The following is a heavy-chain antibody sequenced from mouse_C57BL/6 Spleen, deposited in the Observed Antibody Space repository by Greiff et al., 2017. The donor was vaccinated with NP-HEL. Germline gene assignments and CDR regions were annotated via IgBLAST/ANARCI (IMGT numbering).Heavy chain of an antibody. V-gene: IGHV14-2*01. CDR2: IDPEDGET. D-gene: IGHD1-1*01. CDR1: GYNFTDYY. CDR3: TRSDYYGSRYYFDY. Sequence: VTLKEPGPELVKPGASVKLSCTASGYNFTDYYMHWVKQRTEQGLEWIGRIDPEDGETKYAPKFQGKATITSDTSSNTAYLQLSSLTSEDAAVYCCTRSDYYGSRYYFDYWGQGTTLTVSS. J-gene: IGHJ2*01.